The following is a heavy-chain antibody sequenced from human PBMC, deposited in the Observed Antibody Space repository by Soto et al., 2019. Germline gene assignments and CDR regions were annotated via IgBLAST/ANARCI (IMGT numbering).Heavy chain of an antibody. CDR3: ARVQYTYGLWYYFDY. CDR1: GFIFSDHY. Sequence: EVQLVESGGGLVQPGGSLRLSCVASGFIFSDHYMDWVRQAPGKGLEWVGRTRNKANAYTTEYAASVKGRSIISRDDSKNSLYLQMHSLKSEGTAVYYCARVQYTYGLWYYFDYWGQGALVTVSS. D-gene: IGHD5-18*01. CDR2: TRNKANAYTT. V-gene: IGHV3-72*01. J-gene: IGHJ4*02.